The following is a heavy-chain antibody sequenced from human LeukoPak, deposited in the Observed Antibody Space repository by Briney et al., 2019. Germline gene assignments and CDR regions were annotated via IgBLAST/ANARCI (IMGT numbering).Heavy chain of an antibody. J-gene: IGHJ4*02. CDR2: ISYSGNT. Sequence: PSETLSLTCTVSGDSISTSSHYWGWIRQPPGQGLEWFGSISYSGNTYYNPSLKSRVTISVDTSKNQLSLKLSSVTAADTAVYYCARGGRDGYTLYPFDYWGQGTLVTVSS. V-gene: IGHV4-39*07. CDR3: ARGGRDGYTLYPFDY. D-gene: IGHD5-24*01. CDR1: GDSISTSSHY.